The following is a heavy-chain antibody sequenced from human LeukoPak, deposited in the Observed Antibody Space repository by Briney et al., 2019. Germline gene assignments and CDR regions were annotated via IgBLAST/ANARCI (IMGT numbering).Heavy chain of an antibody. V-gene: IGHV3-15*01. J-gene: IGHJ6*03. CDR2: IKSKTDGGTT. CDR1: GFTFSSAW. D-gene: IGHD1-26*01. CDR3: TTGGGSGSYYVDYYYYMDV. Sequence: GGSLRLSCAASGFTFSSAWMSWVRQAPGKGLEWVGRIKSKTDGGTTDYAAPVKGRFTISRDDSKNTLYLQMNSLKTEDTAVYYCTTGGGSGSYYVDYYYYMDVWGKGTTVTVSS.